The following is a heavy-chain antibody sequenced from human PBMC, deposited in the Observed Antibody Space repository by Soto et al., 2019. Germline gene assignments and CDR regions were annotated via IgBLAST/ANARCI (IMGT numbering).Heavy chain of an antibody. Sequence: PSETLSLTCAVSGGSISSGGYSWSWIRQPPGKGLEWIGYIYHSGSTYYNPSLKSRVTISVDRSKSQFSLKLSSVTAADTAVYYCARGYYYGSGSRTYYYYYGMDVWGQGTTVTVSS. CDR1: GGSISSGGYS. CDR3: ARGYYYGSGSRTYYYYYGMDV. J-gene: IGHJ6*02. CDR2: IYHSGST. V-gene: IGHV4-30-2*01. D-gene: IGHD3-10*01.